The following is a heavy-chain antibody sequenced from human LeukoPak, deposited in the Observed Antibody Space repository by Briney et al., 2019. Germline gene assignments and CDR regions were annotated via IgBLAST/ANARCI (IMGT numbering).Heavy chain of an antibody. CDR1: GFTFSSYS. Sequence: GGSLRLSCAASGFTFSSYSMNWVRQAPGKGLEWVSYISSSGSTIYYADSVKGRFTISRDNAKNSLYLQMNSLRAEDTAVYYCASYSSSSAVRAFDIWGQGTMVTVSS. V-gene: IGHV3-48*04. CDR2: ISSSGSTI. CDR3: ASYSSSSAVRAFDI. J-gene: IGHJ3*02. D-gene: IGHD6-6*01.